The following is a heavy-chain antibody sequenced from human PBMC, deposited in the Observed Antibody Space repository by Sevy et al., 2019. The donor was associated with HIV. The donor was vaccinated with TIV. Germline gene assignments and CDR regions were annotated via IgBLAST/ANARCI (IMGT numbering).Heavy chain of an antibody. CDR2: IKSKTDGGTT. Sequence: GGSLRLSCAASGFTFSNAWMSWVRQAPGKGLEWVGRIKSKTDGGTTDYAAPVKGRFTISRDDSKNTLYLQMNSLKTEDTAVYYCTTAGRGWADAFDIWGQGTMVTVSS. CDR1: GFTFSNAW. V-gene: IGHV3-15*01. J-gene: IGHJ3*02. D-gene: IGHD6-19*01. CDR3: TTAGRGWADAFDI.